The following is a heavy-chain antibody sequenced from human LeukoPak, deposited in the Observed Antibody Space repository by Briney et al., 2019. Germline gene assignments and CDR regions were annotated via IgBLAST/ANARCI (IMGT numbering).Heavy chain of an antibody. Sequence: GGSLRLSCAASGFTFSNYWMSWVRQAPGKGLEWVANIKHDGRDKHYVDSVKGRITIARDSAKNSLNLQMNSLRAEDTAVYYCARGGNYDILTGYIFDYWGQGTLVTVSS. J-gene: IGHJ4*02. CDR2: IKHDGRDK. V-gene: IGHV3-7*03. D-gene: IGHD3-9*01. CDR3: ARGGNYDILTGYIFDY. CDR1: GFTFSNYW.